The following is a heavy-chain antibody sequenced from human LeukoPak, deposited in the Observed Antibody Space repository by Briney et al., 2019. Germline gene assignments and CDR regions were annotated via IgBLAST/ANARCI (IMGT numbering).Heavy chain of an antibody. V-gene: IGHV3-48*04. Sequence: GGSLRLSCAASGFTFNTYSMNWVRQAPGKGLEWVSYISSSISTIYYADSVRGRFTISRDNAKNSLSLQMNSLRAEDTAVYYCASARGRFGESLHFIYWGQGTLVTVSS. J-gene: IGHJ4*01. D-gene: IGHD3-10*01. CDR3: ASARGRFGESLHFIY. CDR1: GFTFNTYS. CDR2: ISSSISTI.